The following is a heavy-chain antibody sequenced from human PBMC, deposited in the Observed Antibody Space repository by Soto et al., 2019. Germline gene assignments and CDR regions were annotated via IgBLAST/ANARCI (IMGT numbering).Heavy chain of an antibody. V-gene: IGHV4-61*01. CDR1: GGSVSSGSYY. CDR2: IYYSGST. J-gene: IGHJ4*02. Sequence: PSETLSLTCTVSGGSVSSGSYYWSWIRQPPGKGLEWIGYIYYSGSTNYNPSLKSRVTISVDTSKNQFSLKLSSVTAADTAVYYCASPPGHAPYYFDPWGQGTQVTVSS. CDR3: ASPPGHAPYYFDP.